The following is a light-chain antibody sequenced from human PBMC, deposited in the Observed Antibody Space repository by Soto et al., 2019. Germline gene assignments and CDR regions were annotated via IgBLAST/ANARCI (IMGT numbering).Light chain of an antibody. CDR3: QKRRNCILT. Sequence: VLTQSPATLSLSPGDRATLSCRVSQSVSTLLAWYQQKTGQAPRLRIYDECNRAAGIPDRLSGSGSGTDLNLTISRLEPEDFAVYYCQKRRNCILTFGGGTKVDIK. V-gene: IGKV3-11*01. J-gene: IGKJ4*01. CDR2: DEC. CDR1: QSVSTL.